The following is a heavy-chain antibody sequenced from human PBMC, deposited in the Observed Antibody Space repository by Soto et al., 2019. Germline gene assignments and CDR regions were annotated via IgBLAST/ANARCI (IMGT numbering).Heavy chain of an antibody. V-gene: IGHV1-3*01. CDR2: INPASGNT. CDR3: AREDNYDYHYYSVIDA. J-gene: IGHJ6*02. Sequence: GLEWMGWINPASGNTNYSQKFQGRVTITRDTSANTAYMELSSLRSEDTAVYYCAREDNYDYHYYSVIDAWGQGTTVTVSS. D-gene: IGHD3-22*01.